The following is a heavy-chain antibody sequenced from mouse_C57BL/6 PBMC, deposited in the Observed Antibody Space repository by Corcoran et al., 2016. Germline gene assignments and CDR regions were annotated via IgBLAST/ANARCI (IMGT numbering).Heavy chain of an antibody. V-gene: IGHV1-85*01. Sequence: QVQLQQSGPELVKPGASVKLSCKASDYTFTSYDINWVKQRPGQGVEWIGWTYPRDGSTKYNEKFKGKATLTVDTSTSTAYMELHSLTSEDSAVYFCASGGAWVAYWCQGSLVTVSA. CDR1: DYTFTSYD. CDR2: TYPRDGST. J-gene: IGHJ3*01. CDR3: ASGGAWVAY.